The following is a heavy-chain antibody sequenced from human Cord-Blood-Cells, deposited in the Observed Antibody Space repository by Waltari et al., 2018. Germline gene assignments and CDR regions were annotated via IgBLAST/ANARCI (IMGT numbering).Heavy chain of an antibody. D-gene: IGHD3-16*01. V-gene: IGHV1-2*02. Sequence: QVQLVQSGAEVKKPGASVKVSCKASGYTFTGYYMHWVRQAPGQGLEWMGCVNPNSGGTNNAQKFQGRVTMTRDTSISTAYMELSRLRSDDTAVYYWARAMMDDAFDIWGQGTMVTVSS. CDR3: ARAMMDDAFDI. CDR1: GYTFTGYY. CDR2: VNPNSGGT. J-gene: IGHJ3*02.